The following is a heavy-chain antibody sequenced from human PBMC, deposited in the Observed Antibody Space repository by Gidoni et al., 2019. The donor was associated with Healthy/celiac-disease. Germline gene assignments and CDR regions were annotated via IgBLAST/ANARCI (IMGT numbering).Heavy chain of an antibody. CDR3: AKYSSRYCSSTSCYSGIDY. D-gene: IGHD2-2*02. J-gene: IGHJ4*02. V-gene: IGHV3-23*01. Sequence: EVQLLESGGGLVQPGGSLRLSCAASGFTFSSYAMSWVRQAPGKGLEWVPAISGSGGSTYYADSVKGRFTISRDKSKNTLYLQMNSLRAEDTAVYYCAKYSSRYCSSTSCYSGIDYWGQGTLVTVSS. CDR2: ISGSGGST. CDR1: GFTFSSYA.